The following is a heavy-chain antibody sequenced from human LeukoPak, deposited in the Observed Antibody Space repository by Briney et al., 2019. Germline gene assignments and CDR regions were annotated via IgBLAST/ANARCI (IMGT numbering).Heavy chain of an antibody. CDR3: ARGSIVGATFDYFDY. J-gene: IGHJ4*02. Sequence: TSVKVSCKASGYTFTGYYIHWVRQAPGQGLEWMGWIKPNSGGTNYAQKFQGRVTMTRDTSISTAYMELSRLRSDDTAVYYCARGSIVGATFDYFDYWGQGTLVTVSS. CDR1: GYTFTGYY. CDR2: IKPNSGGT. D-gene: IGHD1-26*01. V-gene: IGHV1-2*02.